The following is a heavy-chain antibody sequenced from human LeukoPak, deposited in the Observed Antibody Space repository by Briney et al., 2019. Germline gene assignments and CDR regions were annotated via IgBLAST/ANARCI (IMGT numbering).Heavy chain of an antibody. CDR2: INQDGSEK. CDR1: GFTFSSYW. Sequence: PGGPLRLSCAASGFTFSSYWMSWVRQSPGKGLEWVANINQDGSEKHYVDSVKGRFTISRDNAKNSVFVQMNSLRVEDTAVYYCVRAGGSSWSDYWGQGTLVTVSS. CDR3: VRAGGSSWSDY. D-gene: IGHD6-13*01. V-gene: IGHV3-7*01. J-gene: IGHJ4*02.